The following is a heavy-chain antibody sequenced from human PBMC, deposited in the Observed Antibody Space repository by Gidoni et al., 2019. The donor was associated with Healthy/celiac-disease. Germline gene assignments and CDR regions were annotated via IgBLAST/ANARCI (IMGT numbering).Heavy chain of an antibody. V-gene: IGHV4-59*01. Sequence: QVQLQESGPGLVKPSATLSLTCTVSGGSISSYYWSWIRQPPGKGLEWIGYIYYSGSTNYNPSLKSRVTISVDTSKNQFSLKLSSVTAADTAVYYCAGEIPGDAFDIWGQGTMVTVSS. CDR3: AGEIPGDAFDI. D-gene: IGHD3-10*01. CDR2: IYYSGST. J-gene: IGHJ3*02. CDR1: GGSISSYY.